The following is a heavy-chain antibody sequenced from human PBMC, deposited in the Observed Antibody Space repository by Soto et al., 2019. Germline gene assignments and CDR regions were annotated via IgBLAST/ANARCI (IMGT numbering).Heavy chain of an antibody. V-gene: IGHV4-61*01. CDR1: GGSVSSGSYY. Sequence: PSETLSLTCTVSGGSVSSGSYYWNWIRQPPGKGLEWIGYIYYSGSTNCNPSLKSRVTISVDTSKNQFSLKLSSVTAADTAVYYCASATYYDFWSGYYRLDYWGQGTLVTVSS. D-gene: IGHD3-3*01. J-gene: IGHJ4*02. CDR3: ASATYYDFWSGYYRLDY. CDR2: IYYSGST.